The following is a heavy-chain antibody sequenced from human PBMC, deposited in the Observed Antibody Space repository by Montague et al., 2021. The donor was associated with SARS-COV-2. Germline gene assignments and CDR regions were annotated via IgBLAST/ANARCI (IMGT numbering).Heavy chain of an antibody. V-gene: IGHV4-31*03. Sequence: TLSLTCTVSGGSISSGSYYWSWIRQHPGKGLEWIGYIYYSGSSYYNPSLKSRVTISVDTSKNQFSLRLISVTAADTAVYYCARARTSLIVVVNEFDYWGKGTPVTVSS. CDR1: GGSISSGSYY. CDR3: ARARTSLIVVVNEFDY. D-gene: IGHD2-21*01. CDR2: IYYSGSS. J-gene: IGHJ4*01.